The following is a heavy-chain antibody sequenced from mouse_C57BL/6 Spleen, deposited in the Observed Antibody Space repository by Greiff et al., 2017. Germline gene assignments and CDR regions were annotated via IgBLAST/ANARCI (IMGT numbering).Heavy chain of an antibody. CDR3: TRSSITTVVATGDY. V-gene: IGHV1-15*01. CDR1: GYTFTDYE. J-gene: IGHJ2*01. Sequence: VKLQESGAELVRPGASVTLSCKASGYTFTDYEMHWVKQTPVHGLEWIGAIDPETGGTAYNQKFKGKAILTADKSSSTAYMELRSLTSEDSAVYYCTRSSITTVVATGDYWGQGTTLTVST. D-gene: IGHD1-1*01. CDR2: IDPETGGT.